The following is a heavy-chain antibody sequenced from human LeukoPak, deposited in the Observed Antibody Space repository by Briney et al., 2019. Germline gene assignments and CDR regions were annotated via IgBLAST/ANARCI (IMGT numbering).Heavy chain of an antibody. D-gene: IGHD6-25*01. CDR1: GFTVSSNN. CDR2: IHSGGSS. J-gene: IGHJ4*02. V-gene: IGHV3-53*01. CDR3: ARGVSGWPYYLDY. Sequence: GGSLRLSCIVSGFTVSSNNINWVRQAPGKGLEWVSVIHSGGSSYYADSVKGRFTISRDNSKNTLFLQMSSLRADDTAVYYCARGVSGWPYYLDYWGQGALVTVSS.